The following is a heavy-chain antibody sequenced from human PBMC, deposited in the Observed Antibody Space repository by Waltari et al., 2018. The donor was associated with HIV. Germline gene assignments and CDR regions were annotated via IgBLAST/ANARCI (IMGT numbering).Heavy chain of an antibody. CDR1: GITFRNAW. D-gene: IGHD3-22*01. CDR2: IKSGAEGGTT. J-gene: IGHJ4*02. CDR3: TTLWYSCDSTDY. Sequence: EVQLVESGGGLVKPGGSLRLSCAASGITFRNAWMSWVRQAPGKGLGWVGRIKSGAEGGTTDYAAAVKGRFTISRDDSKHTLYLQMDSLKTEDTAVYYCTTLWYSCDSTDYWGQGTLVTVSS. V-gene: IGHV3-15*01.